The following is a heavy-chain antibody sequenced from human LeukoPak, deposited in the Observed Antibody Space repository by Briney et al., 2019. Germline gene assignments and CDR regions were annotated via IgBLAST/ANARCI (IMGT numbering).Heavy chain of an antibody. Sequence: GGSLRLSCAASGFTFSSHWMHWVRQAPGKGLVWVSRTNSDGSGTSNADSVKGRFTISRDNSKHSLYLQMNSLRTEDTALYYCTKNGGYSDAFDIWGQGTMVTVSS. CDR1: GFTFSSHW. D-gene: IGHD3-10*01. J-gene: IGHJ3*02. CDR2: TNSDGSGT. CDR3: TKNGGYSDAFDI. V-gene: IGHV3-74*01.